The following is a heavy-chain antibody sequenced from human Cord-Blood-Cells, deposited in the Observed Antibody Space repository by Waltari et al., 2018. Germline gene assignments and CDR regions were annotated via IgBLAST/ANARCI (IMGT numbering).Heavy chain of an antibody. CDR1: GGPFRSYA. V-gene: IGHV1-69*06. CDR3: ARAPDY. Sequence: QVQLVQSGAEVKKPGPSVKLSCRASGGPFRSYAISWQQQAPGQGLEWMGGIIPIFGPANSAQKCQGRVTITADKSTSTAYMELSSLRAEDTAVYYCARAPDYWGQGTLVTVSS. J-gene: IGHJ4*02. CDR2: IIPIFGPA.